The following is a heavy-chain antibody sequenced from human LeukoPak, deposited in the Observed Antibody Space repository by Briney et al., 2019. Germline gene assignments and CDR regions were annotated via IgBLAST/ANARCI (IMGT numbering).Heavy chain of an antibody. CDR2: IYHSGST. D-gene: IGHD3-10*01. V-gene: IGHV4-30-2*01. Sequence: SETLSLTCAVSCGSISSGDYSWSWIRQPPGKGLEWIGFIYHSGSTYYNPSLKSRVTIPVDRSKNQFSLKLSSVTAADTAVYYCARDRLWFGESYFDLWGRGTLVTVSS. CDR3: ARDRLWFGESYFDL. J-gene: IGHJ2*01. CDR1: CGSISSGDYS.